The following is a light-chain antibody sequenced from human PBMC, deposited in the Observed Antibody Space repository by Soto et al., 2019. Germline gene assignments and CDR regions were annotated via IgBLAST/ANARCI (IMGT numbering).Light chain of an antibody. CDR3: MQGTHWPPIT. CDR2: QVS. Sequence: VMPQSPLSLPVTLGQPASISCRSSQSLVDSERNNYLKWFQPRPGKSPRRLIDQVSNRDSGVPDRFSGRGSGTNFTLKISRVEAEDDVVYYCMQGTHWPPITFGQGTRLEIK. J-gene: IGKJ5*01. V-gene: IGKV2-30*01. CDR1: QSLVDSERNNY.